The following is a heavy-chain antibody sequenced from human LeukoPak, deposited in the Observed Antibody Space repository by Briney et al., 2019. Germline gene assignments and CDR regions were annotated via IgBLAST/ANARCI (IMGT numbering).Heavy chain of an antibody. CDR3: AGGYPLLITRGYSGYDYGYYFDY. CDR2: IYYSGST. V-gene: IGHV4-59*01. Sequence: SETLSLTCTVSGGSISSYYWSWIRQPPGKGLEWIGYIYYSGSTNYNPSLKSRVTISVDTSKNQFSLKLSSVTAADTAVHYCAGGYPLLITRGYSGYDYGYYFDYWGQGTLVTVSS. J-gene: IGHJ4*02. CDR1: GGSISSYY. D-gene: IGHD5-12*01.